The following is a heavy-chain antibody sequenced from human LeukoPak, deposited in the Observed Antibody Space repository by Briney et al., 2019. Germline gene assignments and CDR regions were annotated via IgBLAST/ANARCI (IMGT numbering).Heavy chain of an antibody. CDR2: INAGNGNT. CDR1: GYTFTSYA. J-gene: IGHJ5*02. Sequence: ASVEVSCKASGYTFTSYAMHWVRQAPGQRLEWMGWINAGNGNTKYSQKFQGRVTITRDTSASTAYMELSSLRSEDTAVYYCARGRVGATSWFDPWGQGTLVTVSS. CDR3: ARGRVGATSWFDP. D-gene: IGHD1-26*01. V-gene: IGHV1-3*01.